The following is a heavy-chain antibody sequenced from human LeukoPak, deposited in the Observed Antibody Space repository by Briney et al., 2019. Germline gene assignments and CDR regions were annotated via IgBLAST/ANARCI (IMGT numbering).Heavy chain of an antibody. V-gene: IGHV3-48*03. CDR2: ISSSGSTI. D-gene: IGHD3-10*01. Sequence: AGGSLRLSCAASGFTFSSYEMNWVRQAPGKGLEWVSYISSSGSTIYYADSVKGRFTISRDNAKQSLYLQMNSLRAEDTAVYYCARGTLYYGSESYDYWGQGTLVIVSS. CDR1: GFTFSSYE. CDR3: ARGTLYYGSESYDY. J-gene: IGHJ4*02.